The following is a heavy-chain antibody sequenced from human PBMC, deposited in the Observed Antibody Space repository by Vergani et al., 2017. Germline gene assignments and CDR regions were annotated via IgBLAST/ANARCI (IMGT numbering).Heavy chain of an antibody. V-gene: IGHV4-38-2*02. J-gene: IGHJ4*02. CDR3: ATIGYRRRGYYFDY. CDR1: GYSISRGYY. Sequence: QVQLQESGPGLVKPSETLSLTCSVSGYSISRGYYWGWIRQPPGKGLEWVATVFHSGSAYYNPSLRRRVSISIETSKNKFSLRLTTLTAADTAVYYCATIGYRRRGYYFDYWGQRIVVTVSS. D-gene: IGHD2-2*02. CDR2: VFHSGSA.